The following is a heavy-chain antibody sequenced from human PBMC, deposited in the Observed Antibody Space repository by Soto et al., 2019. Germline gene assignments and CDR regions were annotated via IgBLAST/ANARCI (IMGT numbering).Heavy chain of an antibody. CDR3: AREGPAPYYYYGMDV. Sequence: VQLVQSGGEVKKPGASVKVSCKTSGYSFTTYGISWVRQAPGQGLEWMGWISAYNGNTNYAQKLQGRVTMTTDTSTSTAYMEPRSLRSDDTAVYYCAREGPAPYYYYGMDVWGQGSTVTVSS. CDR1: GYSFTTYG. CDR2: ISAYNGNT. V-gene: IGHV1-18*01. J-gene: IGHJ6*02.